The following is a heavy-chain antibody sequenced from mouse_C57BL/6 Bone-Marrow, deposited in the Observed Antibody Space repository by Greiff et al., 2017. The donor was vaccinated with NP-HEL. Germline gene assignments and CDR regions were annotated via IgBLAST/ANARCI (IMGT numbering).Heavy chain of an antibody. V-gene: IGHV1-82*01. D-gene: IGHD1-1*01. Sequence: QVQLQQSGPELVKPGASVKISCKASGYAFSSSWMNWVKQRPGKGLEWIGRIYPGDGDTNYNGKFKGKATLTADKSSSTAYMQLSSLTSEDSAVYFCARGDYYGSSAYAMDCWGQGTSVTVSS. CDR2: IYPGDGDT. CDR3: ARGDYYGSSAYAMDC. J-gene: IGHJ4*01. CDR1: GYAFSSSW.